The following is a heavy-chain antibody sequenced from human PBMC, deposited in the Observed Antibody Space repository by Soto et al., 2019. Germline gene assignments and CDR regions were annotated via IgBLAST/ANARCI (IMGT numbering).Heavy chain of an antibody. CDR1: GGSITSSYY. CDR2: IYYSGST. J-gene: IGHJ4*02. Sequence: SETQSLTCTVSGGSITSSYYWGWIRQPPGKGLEWIGSIYYSGSTYYNPSLKSRVTISVDTSKNQFSLKLSSVTAADTAVYYCATIPATTILTDYWGQGTLVTVSS. CDR3: ATIPATTILTDY. D-gene: IGHD2-2*02. V-gene: IGHV4-39*01.